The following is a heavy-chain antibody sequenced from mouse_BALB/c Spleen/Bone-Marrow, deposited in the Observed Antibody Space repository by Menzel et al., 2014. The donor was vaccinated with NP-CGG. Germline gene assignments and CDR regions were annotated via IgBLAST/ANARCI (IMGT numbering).Heavy chain of an antibody. D-gene: IGHD3-2*02. V-gene: IGHV5-6-3*01. CDR2: INSNGGIT. CDR3: AKNQEAFDY. J-gene: IGHJ2*01. CDR1: GFTFSNYG. Sequence: EVQRVESGGGLVQPGGSLKLSCAASGFTFSNYGMSWVRQTPDKRLELVATINSNGGITYYPDSVKGRFTISRDNAKNTLYLQMSSLKSEDTAMYYCAKNQEAFDYLGQGTTLTVSS.